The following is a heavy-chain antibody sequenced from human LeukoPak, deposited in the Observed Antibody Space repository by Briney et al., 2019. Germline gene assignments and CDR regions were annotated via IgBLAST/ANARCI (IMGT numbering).Heavy chain of an antibody. Sequence: PGGSLRLSCAASGFTFSTYSMNWVRQAPGKGLEWVSSISSSGIYIYYADSVKGRFTISRDNAKNSLYLQMNSLRAEDTAVYYCARALGYCSSTGCYADFDYWGQGTLVTVSS. CDR2: ISSSGIYI. CDR1: GFTFSTYS. V-gene: IGHV3-21*01. D-gene: IGHD2-2*03. CDR3: ARALGYCSSTGCYADFDY. J-gene: IGHJ4*02.